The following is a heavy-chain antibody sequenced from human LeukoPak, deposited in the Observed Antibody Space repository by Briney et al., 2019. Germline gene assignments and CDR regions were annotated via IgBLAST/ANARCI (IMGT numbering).Heavy chain of an antibody. D-gene: IGHD3-10*01. V-gene: IGHV3-66*01. CDR1: GFTVSSNY. J-gene: IGHJ4*02. CDR2: IYSGGSK. Sequence: PGGSLRLSCAAYGFTVSSNYMSWDRQAPGKGLEWVSVIYSGGSKYYPDSVKGRFTISRDNSKNTLYLQMNSLRAEDTAVYYCAREYRGEYYFAYWGQGTLVTVSS. CDR3: AREYRGEYYFAY.